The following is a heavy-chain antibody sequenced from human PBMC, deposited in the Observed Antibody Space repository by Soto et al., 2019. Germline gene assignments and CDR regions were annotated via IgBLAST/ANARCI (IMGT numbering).Heavy chain of an antibody. CDR2: IYYSGST. V-gene: IGHV4-59*01. D-gene: IGHD1-20*01. CDR3: ARITGTRSHWFDP. Sequence: SETLSLTCTVSGGSISSYYWSWIRQPPGKGLEWIGYIYYSGSTNYNPSLKSRVTISVDTSKNQFSLKLSSVTAADTAVYYCARITGTRSHWFDPWGQGTLVTVSS. CDR1: GGSISSYY. J-gene: IGHJ5*02.